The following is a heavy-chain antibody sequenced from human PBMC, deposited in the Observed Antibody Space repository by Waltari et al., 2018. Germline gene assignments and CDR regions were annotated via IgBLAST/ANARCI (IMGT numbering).Heavy chain of an antibody. Sequence: QVQLVESGGGVVQPGRSLRLSCAASGFTFSSYAMHWVRQAPGKGLEWVAVISYDGSNKYYADSVKGRFTISRDNSKNTLYLQMNSLRAEDTAVYYCARDPSNWGGHDAFDIWGQGTMVTVSS. CDR3: ARDPSNWGGHDAFDI. J-gene: IGHJ3*02. CDR2: ISYDGSNK. D-gene: IGHD7-27*01. V-gene: IGHV3-30-3*01. CDR1: GFTFSSYA.